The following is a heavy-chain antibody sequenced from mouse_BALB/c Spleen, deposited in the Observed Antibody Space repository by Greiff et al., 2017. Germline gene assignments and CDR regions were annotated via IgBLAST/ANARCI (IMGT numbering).Heavy chain of an antibody. CDR1: GYSIPSDYA. CDR2: ISYSGST. CDR3: ARWLLAY. Sequence: EVKLMESGPGLVKPSQSLSLTCTVTGYSIPSDYAWNWIRQFPGNKLEWMGYISYSGSTSYNPSLKSRISITRDTSKNQFFLQLNSVTTEDTATYYCARWLLAYWGQGTLVTVSA. D-gene: IGHD2-3*01. V-gene: IGHV3-2*02. J-gene: IGHJ3*01.